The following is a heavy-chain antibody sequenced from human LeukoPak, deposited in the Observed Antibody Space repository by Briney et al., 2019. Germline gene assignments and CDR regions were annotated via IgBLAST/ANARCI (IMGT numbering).Heavy chain of an antibody. CDR2: ISSSSSTI. D-gene: IGHD3-22*01. CDR3: ARDPPAYYYDSSGYS. CDR1: GFTFSSYS. J-gene: IGHJ4*02. V-gene: IGHV3-48*01. Sequence: PGGSLRLSCAASGFTFSSYSMNWVRQAPGKGLEWVSYISSSSSTIYYADSVKGRFTISRDNAKNSLYLQMNSLRAEDTAVYYCARDPPAYYYDSSGYSWGQGTLVTVSS.